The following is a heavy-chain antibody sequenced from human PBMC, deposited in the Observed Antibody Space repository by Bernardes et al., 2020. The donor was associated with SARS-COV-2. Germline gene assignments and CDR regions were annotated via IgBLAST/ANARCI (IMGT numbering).Heavy chain of an antibody. V-gene: IGHV1-18*01. D-gene: IGHD2-2*02. CDR3: AREYIVVVPAAIRYYYYMDV. CDR1: GYTFTSYG. J-gene: IGHJ6*03. Sequence: ASVKVSCKASGYTFTSYGISWVRQAPGQGLEWMGWISAYNGNTNYAQKLQGRVTMTTDTSTSTAYMELRSLRSDDTAVYYCAREYIVVVPAAIRYYYYMDVWGKGTTVTVSS. CDR2: ISAYNGNT.